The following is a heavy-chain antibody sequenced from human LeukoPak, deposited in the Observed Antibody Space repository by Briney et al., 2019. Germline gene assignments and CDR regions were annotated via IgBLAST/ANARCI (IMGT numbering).Heavy chain of an antibody. Sequence: PGGSLRLSCAASGFTFSSYGMHWVRQAPGKGLEWVAVIWYDGSNKYYADSVKGRFTISRDNSKNTLYLQMNSLRAEDTALYYCARARCSGGSCYLVPFDYWGQGTLVTVSS. J-gene: IGHJ4*02. CDR3: ARARCSGGSCYLVPFDY. V-gene: IGHV3-33*01. D-gene: IGHD2-15*01. CDR2: IWYDGSNK. CDR1: GFTFSSYG.